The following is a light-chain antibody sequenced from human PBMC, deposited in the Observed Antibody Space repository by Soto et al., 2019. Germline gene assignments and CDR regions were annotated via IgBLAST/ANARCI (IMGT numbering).Light chain of an antibody. Sequence: EILLSQSPSTVSLSQGERATLSCRASQSVSTNQLAWYQQKPGQAPRLLIYGASSRATGIADRFSGSGSGTDFTLTISRLEPEDFAVYYCQYYYESSPFGRGTKVDIK. J-gene: IGKJ4*01. V-gene: IGKV3-20*01. CDR2: GAS. CDR3: QYYYESSP. CDR1: QSVSTNQ.